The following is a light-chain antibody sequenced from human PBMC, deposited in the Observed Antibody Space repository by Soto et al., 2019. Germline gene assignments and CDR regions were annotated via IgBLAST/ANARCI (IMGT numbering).Light chain of an antibody. J-gene: IGKJ1*01. CDR1: QDISNY. CDR3: QQYHSLPRT. V-gene: IGKV1-27*01. Sequence: DIQMTQSPSSLSASVGDRVTITCRASQDISNYLAWYQQNPGKVPTLLFSAASTLQSGVPSRFSGSGSGTDFTLTIIGLQPEDVATYYCQQYHSLPRTFGQGTKVDIK. CDR2: AAS.